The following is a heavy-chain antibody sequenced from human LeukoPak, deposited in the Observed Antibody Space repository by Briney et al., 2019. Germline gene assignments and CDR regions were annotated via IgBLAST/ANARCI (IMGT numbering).Heavy chain of an antibody. CDR2: INPNSGGT. Sequence: ASVKVSCKASGNTFTGYYMHWVRRAPGQGLEWMGWINPNSGGTNYAQKFQGRVTMTRDTSISTAYMELSRLRSDDTAVYYCARASGDAYAFDIWGQGTMVTVSS. CDR3: ARASGDAYAFDI. V-gene: IGHV1-2*02. CDR1: GNTFTGYY. D-gene: IGHD2-21*02. J-gene: IGHJ3*02.